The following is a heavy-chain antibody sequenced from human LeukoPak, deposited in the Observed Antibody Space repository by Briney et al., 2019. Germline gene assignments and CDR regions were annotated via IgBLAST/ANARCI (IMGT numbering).Heavy chain of an antibody. Sequence: GGSLRLSCAASGFTFSSYSMNWVRQAPGKGLEWVSSISSSSSYIYYADSVKGRFTISRDNAKNSLYLQMNSLRAEDTAVYYCARDRLTGRYFDYWGQGTLVTVSS. CDR2: ISSSSSYI. D-gene: IGHD7-27*01. CDR1: GFTFSSYS. J-gene: IGHJ4*02. CDR3: ARDRLTGRYFDY. V-gene: IGHV3-21*01.